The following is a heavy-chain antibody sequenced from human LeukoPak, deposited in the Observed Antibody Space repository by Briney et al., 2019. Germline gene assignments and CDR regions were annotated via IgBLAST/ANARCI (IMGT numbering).Heavy chain of an antibody. V-gene: IGHV1-8*03. Sequence: ASVKVSCKASGFTFTSYDIHWVRQAPGQGLEWKGWMSPQSGDTGYAQKFQGRITITRDTAISTAYMELSSLRSEDTAVYYCARAIMNYDFLSGYYPNWLDPWGQGTLVTVSS. J-gene: IGHJ5*02. CDR1: GFTFTSYD. CDR2: MSPQSGDT. D-gene: IGHD3-3*01. CDR3: ARAIMNYDFLSGYYPNWLDP.